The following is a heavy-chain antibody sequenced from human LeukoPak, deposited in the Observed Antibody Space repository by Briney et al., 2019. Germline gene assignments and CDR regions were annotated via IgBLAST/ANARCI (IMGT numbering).Heavy chain of an antibody. D-gene: IGHD3-9*01. V-gene: IGHV3-30*18. Sequence: GGSLRLSCAASGFTFSSYGMHWVRHAPGRGLEWVAVISYDGSNKYYADSVKGRFTISRDNSKNTLYLQMNSLRAEDTAVYYCAKSSTYYDILTGYPTAEPYYFDYWGQGTLVTVSS. CDR1: GFTFSSYG. CDR3: AKSSTYYDILTGYPTAEPYYFDY. CDR2: ISYDGSNK. J-gene: IGHJ4*02.